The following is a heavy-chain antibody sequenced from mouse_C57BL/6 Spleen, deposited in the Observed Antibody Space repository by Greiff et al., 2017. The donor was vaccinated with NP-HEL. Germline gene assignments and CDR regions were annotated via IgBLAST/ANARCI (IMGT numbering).Heavy chain of an antibody. CDR1: GIDFSRYW. V-gene: IGHV4-1*01. J-gene: IGHJ4*01. Sequence: EVKLLESGGGLVQPGGSLKLSCAASGIDFSRYWMSWVRRAPGKGLEWIGEINPDSSTINYAPSLKDKFIISRDNAKNTLYLQMSKVRSEDTALYYCAGLWYVYAMDYWGQGTSVTVSS. CDR2: INPDSSTI. CDR3: AGLWYVYAMDY. D-gene: IGHD2-1*01.